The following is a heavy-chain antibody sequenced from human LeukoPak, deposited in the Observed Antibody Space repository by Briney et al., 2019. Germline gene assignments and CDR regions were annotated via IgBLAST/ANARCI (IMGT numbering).Heavy chain of an antibody. V-gene: IGHV3-11*04. D-gene: IGHD3-22*01. CDR1: GFTFSDYY. CDR2: ISSSGSTI. Sequence: GGSLRLSRAASGFTFSDYYMSWIRRAPGKGLEWVSYISSSGSTIYYADSVKGRFTISRDNSKNTLYLQMNSLRAEDTAVYYCARDLGYDSSGYYESFDYWGQGALVTVSS. CDR3: ARDLGYDSSGYYESFDY. J-gene: IGHJ4*02.